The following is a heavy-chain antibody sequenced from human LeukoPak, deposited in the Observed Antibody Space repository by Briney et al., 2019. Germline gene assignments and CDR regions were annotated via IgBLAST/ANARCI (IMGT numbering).Heavy chain of an antibody. J-gene: IGHJ5*02. D-gene: IGHD5-12*01. CDR3: ARDESGYSGYVRFDP. CDR1: GFTFSSYE. V-gene: IGHV3-48*03. CDR2: ISSSGGTI. Sequence: QPGGSLRLSCAASGFTFSSYEMNWVRQAPGKELEWVSYISSSGGTIYYADSVKGRFTISRDNAKNPLYLQMNSLRAEDTAVYYCARDESGYSGYVRFDPWGQGTLVTVSS.